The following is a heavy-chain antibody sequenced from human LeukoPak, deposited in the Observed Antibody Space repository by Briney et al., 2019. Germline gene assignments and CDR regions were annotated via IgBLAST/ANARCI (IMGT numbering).Heavy chain of an antibody. D-gene: IGHD2-2*01. CDR3: ARSQPRESWFDT. J-gene: IGHJ5*02. V-gene: IGHV4-38-2*01. CDR1: GYSINNGHY. CDR2: IYYSGRT. Sequence: SDTLSLPCDVSGYSINNGHYRGWIRQPPGKGLEWIANIYYSGRTYYTPSLRSRATISVDPSTSQFSLRLTSLTAADSVVYYGARSQPRESWFDTWGQGIWVIVSS.